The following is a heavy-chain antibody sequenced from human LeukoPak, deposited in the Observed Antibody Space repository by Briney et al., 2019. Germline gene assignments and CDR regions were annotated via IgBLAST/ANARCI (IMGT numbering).Heavy chain of an antibody. CDR1: GYTFTGYY. V-gene: IGHV1-2*02. J-gene: IGHJ4*02. D-gene: IGHD2-2*01. Sequence: ASVKVSCKASGYTFTGYYMHWVRQAPGQGLEWMGWINPNSGGTNYAQKFQGRVTMTRDTSISTAYMELSRLRSDDTAVYYCARSLGYCSSTSCYLPPLFDYWGQGTLVTVSS. CDR2: INPNSGGT. CDR3: ARSLGYCSSTSCYLPPLFDY.